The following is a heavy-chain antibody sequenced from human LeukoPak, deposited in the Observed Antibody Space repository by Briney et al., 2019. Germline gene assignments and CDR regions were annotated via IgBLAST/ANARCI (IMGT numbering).Heavy chain of an antibody. CDR1: GFTFSSYS. Sequence: GALRLSCATSGFTFSSYSMNWVRQAPGKGLEWVSSISSSSSYIYYADSVKGRFTISRDNAKISLYLQMNSLRAEDTAVYYCARESYYGSGSYFRGYYGMDVWGQGTTVTVSS. CDR3: ARESYYGSGSYFRGYYGMDV. V-gene: IGHV3-21*01. D-gene: IGHD3-10*01. J-gene: IGHJ6*02. CDR2: ISSSSSYI.